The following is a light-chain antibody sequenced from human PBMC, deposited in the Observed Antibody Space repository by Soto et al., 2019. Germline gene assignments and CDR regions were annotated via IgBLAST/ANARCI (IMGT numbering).Light chain of an antibody. J-gene: IGKJ5*01. V-gene: IGKV3-20*01. CDR3: QQYDSSPIT. CDR2: VAS. Sequence: IVLTQSPGSLSLPPGERATLSCRVSQSVSSRYFAWYQQKPGQAPSLLIYVASRRAAGIPDRFSGGGCGTDFTLTISRLEPEDFAVYYCQQYDSSPITFGQGTRLEI. CDR1: QSVSSRY.